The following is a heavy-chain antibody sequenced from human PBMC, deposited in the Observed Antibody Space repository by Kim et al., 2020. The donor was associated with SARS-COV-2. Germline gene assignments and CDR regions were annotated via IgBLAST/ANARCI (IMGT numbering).Heavy chain of an antibody. J-gene: IGHJ5*02. V-gene: IGHV3-66*01. Sequence: GSTYYADSVKGRFTISRDNSKNTLYLQMNSLRAEDTAVYYCARGRDWNKPWGQGTLVTVSS. CDR3: ARGRDWNKP. CDR2: GST. D-gene: IGHD1-1*01.